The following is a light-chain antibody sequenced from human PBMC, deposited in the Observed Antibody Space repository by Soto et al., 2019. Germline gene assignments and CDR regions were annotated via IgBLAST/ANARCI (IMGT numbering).Light chain of an antibody. CDR2: AAS. CDR3: QQSYSTRVT. J-gene: IGKJ3*01. Sequence: DIQMTQSPSSLSASVGDRVTITCRASQSISSYLNWYQQKPGKAPKLLIYAASSLQSGVPSRFSGSGSGTDFTLTISCLQPEDFATYYCQQSYSTRVTFGSGPKVDIK. CDR1: QSISSY. V-gene: IGKV1-39*01.